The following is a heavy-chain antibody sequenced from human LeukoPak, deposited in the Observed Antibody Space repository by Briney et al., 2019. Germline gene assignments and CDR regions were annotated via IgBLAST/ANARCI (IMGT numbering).Heavy chain of an antibody. CDR1: GGTFSSYA. Sequence: SVKVSCKASGGTFSSYAISWVRQAPGQGLEWMGGTVPIFGTANYAQKFQGRVTITTDESTSTAYMELSSLRSEDTAVYYCAGRVDTAMVRFDPWGQGTLVTVSS. CDR3: AGRVDTAMVRFDP. V-gene: IGHV1-69*05. J-gene: IGHJ5*02. CDR2: TVPIFGTA. D-gene: IGHD5-18*01.